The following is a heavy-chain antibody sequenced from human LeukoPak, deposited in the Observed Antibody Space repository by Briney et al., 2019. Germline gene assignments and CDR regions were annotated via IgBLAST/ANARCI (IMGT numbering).Heavy chain of an antibody. CDR2: VNPNGKR. Sequence: ASVKVSCKASGYIFSNYDINWVRQAAGQGLEWVGWVNPNGKRVYAQKFQGRVTLSTDSSINTAYMELTSQRSDDTAVYYCAKGLRSDFWGQGTLVSVSS. J-gene: IGHJ4*02. CDR3: AKGLRSDF. V-gene: IGHV1-8*01. CDR1: GYIFSNYD. D-gene: IGHD3-16*02.